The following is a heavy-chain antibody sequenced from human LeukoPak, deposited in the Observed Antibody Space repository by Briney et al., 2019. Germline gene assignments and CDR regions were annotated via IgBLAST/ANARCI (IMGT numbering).Heavy chain of an antibody. D-gene: IGHD5-24*01. J-gene: IGHJ4*02. Sequence: PGGSLRLSCAASGFTVSSNYMSWVRQAPGKGLEWVSVIYSGGSTYYADSVKGRFTISRDNSKNTLYLQMNSLRAEDTAVYYCASPRIDGYNSGGDYWGQGTLVTVSS. CDR2: IYSGGST. CDR1: GFTVSSNY. CDR3: ASPRIDGYNSGGDY. V-gene: IGHV3-53*01.